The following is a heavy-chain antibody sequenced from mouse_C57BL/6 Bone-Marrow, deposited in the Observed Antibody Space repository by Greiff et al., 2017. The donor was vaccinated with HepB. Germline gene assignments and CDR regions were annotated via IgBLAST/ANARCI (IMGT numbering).Heavy chain of an antibody. Sequence: QVQLKESGAELVKPGASVKLSCKASGYTLTSYWMHWVKQRPGQGLEWIGMIHPNSGSTNYNEKFKSKATLTVDKSSSTAYMQLSSLTSEDSAVYYCARRDPFDYWGQGTTLTVSS. D-gene: IGHD3-3*01. CDR2: IHPNSGST. J-gene: IGHJ2*01. V-gene: IGHV1-64*01. CDR1: GYTLTSYW. CDR3: ARRDPFDY.